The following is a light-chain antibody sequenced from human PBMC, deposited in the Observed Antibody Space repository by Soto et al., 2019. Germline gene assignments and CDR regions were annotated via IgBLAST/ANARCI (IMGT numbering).Light chain of an antibody. CDR3: SSYTSSTTPV. Sequence: QSALTQPASVSGSPGQSITISCTGTSSDVGGYNYVSWYQQRPGKAPKLMIYDVSNRPSGVSNRFSGSKSGNTASLTISGLPAEDEADYYCSSYTSSTTPVFGGGTQLTVL. V-gene: IGLV2-14*01. J-gene: IGLJ2*01. CDR1: SSDVGGYNY. CDR2: DVS.